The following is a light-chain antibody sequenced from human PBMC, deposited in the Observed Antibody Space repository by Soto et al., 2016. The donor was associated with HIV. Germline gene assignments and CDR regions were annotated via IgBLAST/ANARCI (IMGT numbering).Light chain of an antibody. V-gene: IGKV2-28*01. CDR2: LGS. CDR1: QTLLNSNGFHC. Sequence: DIVMTQSPLSLPVTPGEPASISCRSSQTLLNSNGFHCLDWYLQKPGQSPQLLIYLGSHRASGVPDRFSGSGSGTDLTLEISRVEAEDVGVYYCMQVLQTPYTFGQGTKLEI. J-gene: IGKJ2*01. CDR3: MQVLQTPYT.